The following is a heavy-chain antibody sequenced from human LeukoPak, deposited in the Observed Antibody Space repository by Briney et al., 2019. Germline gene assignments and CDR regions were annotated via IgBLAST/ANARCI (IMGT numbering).Heavy chain of an antibody. V-gene: IGHV4-30-4*07. Sequence: PSETLSLTCVVSGGSISSGGYSWSWIRQPPGKGLEWIGYIYYSGSTYYNPSLKSRVTISVDTSKNQFSLRLSSATAADTAVYYCARGSYYYDSSGYYPPFDYWGQGTLVTVSS. CDR1: GGSISSGGYS. D-gene: IGHD3-22*01. J-gene: IGHJ4*02. CDR2: IYYSGST. CDR3: ARGSYYYDSSGYYPPFDY.